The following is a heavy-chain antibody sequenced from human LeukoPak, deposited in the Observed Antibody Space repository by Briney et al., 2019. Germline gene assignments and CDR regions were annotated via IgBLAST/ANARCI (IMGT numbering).Heavy chain of an antibody. J-gene: IGHJ4*02. D-gene: IGHD6-13*01. CDR1: GGSISSGSYY. Sequence: SETLSLTCTVSGGSISSGSYYWSWIRQPAGKRLEWIGRIYTSGSTNYNPSLKSRVTISVDTSKNQFSLKLSSVTAADTAVYYCARTNIAAVDYWGQGTLVTVSS. CDR3: ARTNIAAVDY. CDR2: IYTSGST. V-gene: IGHV4-61*02.